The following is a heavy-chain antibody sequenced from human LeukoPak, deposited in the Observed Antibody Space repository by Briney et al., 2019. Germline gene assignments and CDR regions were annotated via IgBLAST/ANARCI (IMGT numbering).Heavy chain of an antibody. V-gene: IGHV3-53*01. Sequence: GGSLRLSCAASGFTVSSNYMSWVRQAPGKGLEWVSVIYSGGSTYYADSVKGRFTISRDNSKNTLYLQMNSLRAEDTAVYYCARGKYDILTGCYYFDYWGQGTLVTVSS. J-gene: IGHJ4*02. CDR1: GFTVSSNY. D-gene: IGHD3-9*01. CDR2: IYSGGST. CDR3: ARGKYDILTGCYYFDY.